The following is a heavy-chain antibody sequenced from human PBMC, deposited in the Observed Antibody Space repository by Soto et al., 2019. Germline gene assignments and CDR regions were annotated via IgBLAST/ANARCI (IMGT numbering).Heavy chain of an antibody. D-gene: IGHD3-10*01. CDR2: IYYSGST. CDR1: GGSISSYY. CDR3: ARDLGITMVRGVIYYGMDV. J-gene: IGHJ6*02. Sequence: SETLSLTWTVSGGSISSYYWSWIRQPPGKGLEWIGYIYYSGSTNYNPSLKSRVTISVDTSKNQFSLKLSSVTAADTAVYYCARDLGITMVRGVIYYGMDVWGHGTTVTVSS. V-gene: IGHV4-59*01.